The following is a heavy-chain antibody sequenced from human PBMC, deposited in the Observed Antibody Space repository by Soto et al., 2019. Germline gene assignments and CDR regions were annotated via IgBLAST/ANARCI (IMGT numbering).Heavy chain of an antibody. CDR2: IYYSGST. CDR3: ARVGGSGWNFDS. J-gene: IGHJ4*02. CDR1: GGSISRYY. Sequence: SETLSLTCTVSGGSISRYYWSWIRQPPGKGLEWIGYIYYSGSTNYSPSLKSRVTISVDTSKNQFSLKLSSMTAADTAIYYCARVGGSGWNFDSWGQGILVTVS. D-gene: IGHD6-19*01. V-gene: IGHV4-59*01.